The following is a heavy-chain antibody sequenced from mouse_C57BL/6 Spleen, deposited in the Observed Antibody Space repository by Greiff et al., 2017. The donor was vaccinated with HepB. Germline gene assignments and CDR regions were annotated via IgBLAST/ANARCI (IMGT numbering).Heavy chain of an antibody. Sequence: QVQLQQSGAELARPGASVKMSCKASGYTFTSYTMHWVKQRPGQGLEWIGYINPSSGYTKYNQKFKDKATLTADKSSSTAYMQLSSLTSEDSAVYYCARSDGSSYPLDYWGQGTTLTVSS. CDR1: GYTFTSYT. CDR3: ARSDGSSYPLDY. J-gene: IGHJ2*01. D-gene: IGHD1-1*01. V-gene: IGHV1-4*01. CDR2: INPSSGYT.